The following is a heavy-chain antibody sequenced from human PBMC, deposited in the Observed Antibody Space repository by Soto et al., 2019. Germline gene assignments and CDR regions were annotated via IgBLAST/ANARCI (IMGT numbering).Heavy chain of an antibody. Sequence: SVKVSSKASGGTFSSYTISWVRQAPGQGLEWIGRIIPILGIANYAQKFQGRVTITADKSTSTAYMELSSLRSEDTAVYYCARGYYDSSGYYWLDYYGMEVWGQGTTVTVSS. CDR3: ARGYYDSSGYYWLDYYGMEV. V-gene: IGHV1-69*02. CDR2: IIPILGIA. J-gene: IGHJ6*02. D-gene: IGHD3-22*01. CDR1: GGTFSSYT.